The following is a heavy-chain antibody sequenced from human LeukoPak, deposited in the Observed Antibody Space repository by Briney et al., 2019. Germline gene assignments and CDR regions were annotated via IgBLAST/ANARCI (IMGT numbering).Heavy chain of an antibody. CDR3: VRHDWFDP. Sequence: PGGSLRLSCAVPGFTFSTYLMHWVRQAPGRGLEWVALISYDGSNKYYADSVKGRFTISRDNSKNTLYLQMNSLRAEDTAIYYCVRHDWFDPWGQGTLVTVSS. CDR1: GFTFSTYL. V-gene: IGHV3-30*14. CDR2: ISYDGSNK. J-gene: IGHJ5*02.